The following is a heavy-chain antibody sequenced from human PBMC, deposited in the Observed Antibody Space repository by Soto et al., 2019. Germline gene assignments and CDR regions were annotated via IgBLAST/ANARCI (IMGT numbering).Heavy chain of an antibody. Sequence: QVRLQESGPGLVKPSQTLSLTCTVSGGSISSGDYYWSWIRQHPGKGLEWIGYIYYSGSTYYNPSLKSRVTISVHTSKNQFSLKLSSVTAADTAVYYCARGPYGDYVDFDYWGQGTLVTVSS. V-gene: IGHV4-31*03. CDR3: ARGPYGDYVDFDY. CDR1: GGSISSGDYY. J-gene: IGHJ4*02. CDR2: IYYSGST. D-gene: IGHD4-17*01.